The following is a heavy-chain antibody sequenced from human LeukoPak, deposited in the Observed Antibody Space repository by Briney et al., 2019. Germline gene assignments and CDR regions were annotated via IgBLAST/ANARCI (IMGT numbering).Heavy chain of an antibody. CDR1: GFTFSSYW. J-gene: IGHJ5*02. Sequence: GSLRLSCAPSGFTFSSYWMTWVRQAPGKGREWGANIKKDGSEKYYVYSVKGRFTISRDNAKSSVYMQMNSLRGEDTAIYYCARDRRDILIGSNWFDPWGQGTLVTVSS. CDR3: ARDRRDILIGSNWFDP. V-gene: IGHV3-7*01. D-gene: IGHD3-9*01. CDR2: IKKDGSEK.